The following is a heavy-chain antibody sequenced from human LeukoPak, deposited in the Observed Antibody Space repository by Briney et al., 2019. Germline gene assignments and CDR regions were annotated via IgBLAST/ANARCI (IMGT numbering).Heavy chain of an antibody. CDR2: IYHSGST. Sequence: SENLSLTCAVSGYSISSGYYWGWIRQPPGKGLEWIGSIYHSGSTYYNPSLKSRVTISVDTSKNQFSLKLSSVTAADTAVYYCARLVTYYMDVWGKGTTVTVSS. J-gene: IGHJ6*03. CDR3: ARLVTYYMDV. D-gene: IGHD4-23*01. V-gene: IGHV4-38-2*01. CDR1: GYSISSGYY.